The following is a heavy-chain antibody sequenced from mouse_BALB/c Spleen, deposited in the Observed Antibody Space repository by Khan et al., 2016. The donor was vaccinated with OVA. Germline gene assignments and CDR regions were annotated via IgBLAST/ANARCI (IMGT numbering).Heavy chain of an antibody. CDR2: IYWDDDK. CDR3: ARSRWLHSYAMDY. J-gene: IGHJ4*01. Sequence: QVTLKESGPGILQPSQTLSLTCSFSGFSLSSSGMGVSWIRQPSGKGLEWLAHIYWDDDKRFNPSLKSRLTVSKAPSRNQVFHKIPNVDTADTATYDCARSRWLHSYAMDYWGQGTSVTVSS. V-gene: IGHV8-12*01. CDR1: GFSLSSSGMG. D-gene: IGHD2-3*01.